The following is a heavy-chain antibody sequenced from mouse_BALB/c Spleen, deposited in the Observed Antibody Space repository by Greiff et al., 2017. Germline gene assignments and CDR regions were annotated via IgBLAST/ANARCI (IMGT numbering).Heavy chain of an antibody. CDR3: AREGLRQLRYIDV. J-gene: IGHJ1*01. V-gene: IGHV2-6-7*01. Sequence: VQRVESGPGLVAPSQSLSITCTVSGFSFTGYGVNWVRQPPGKGLEWLGMIWGDGSTDYNSALKSRLSISKDNSKSQVFLKMNSLQTDDTARYYCAREGLRQLRYIDVWGAGTTVTVSS. CDR1: GFSFTGYG. D-gene: IGHD2-4*01. CDR2: IWGDGST.